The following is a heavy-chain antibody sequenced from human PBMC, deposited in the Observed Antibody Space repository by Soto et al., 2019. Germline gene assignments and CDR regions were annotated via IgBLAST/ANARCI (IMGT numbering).Heavy chain of an antibody. CDR3: AKEIAVAGDLDY. V-gene: IGHV3-30*18. D-gene: IGHD6-19*01. J-gene: IGHJ4*01. Sequence: GGSLRLSGVASGFTFSRYGIHWVRQAPGKGLEWVAVVSSDGNTKYYSDSVKGRFTISRDNSKNTLYLQMDRVRPEDTAVYYCAKEIAVAGDLDYWGHGTLVTVSS. CDR2: VSSDGNTK. CDR1: GFTFSRYG.